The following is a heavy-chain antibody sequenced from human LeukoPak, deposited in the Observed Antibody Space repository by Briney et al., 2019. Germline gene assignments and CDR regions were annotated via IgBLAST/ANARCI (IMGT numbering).Heavy chain of an antibody. Sequence: SETLSLTCTVSGGSISSGGYYWSWIRQHPGKGLEWIGYIYYSGSTYYNPSLKSRVTISVDTSKNQFSLKLSSVTAADTAVYYCARTEYCSSTSCRTDLDYWGQGTLVTVSS. V-gene: IGHV4-31*03. CDR3: ARTEYCSSTSCRTDLDY. D-gene: IGHD2-2*01. J-gene: IGHJ4*02. CDR2: IYYSGST. CDR1: GGSISSGGYY.